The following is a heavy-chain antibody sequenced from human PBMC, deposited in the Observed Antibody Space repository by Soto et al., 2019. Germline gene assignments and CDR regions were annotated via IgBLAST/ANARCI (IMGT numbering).Heavy chain of an antibody. CDR1: GYTFTSYD. CDR2: MNPNSGNT. Sequence: ASVKVSCKASGYTFTSYDINWVRQATGQGLEWMGWMNPNSGNTGYAQKFQGRVTMTRNTSISTAYMELSSLRSEDTAVYYCARGYDILTGYDDYYYGMDVWGQGTTVTVS. J-gene: IGHJ6*02. D-gene: IGHD3-9*01. CDR3: ARGYDILTGYDDYYYGMDV. V-gene: IGHV1-8*01.